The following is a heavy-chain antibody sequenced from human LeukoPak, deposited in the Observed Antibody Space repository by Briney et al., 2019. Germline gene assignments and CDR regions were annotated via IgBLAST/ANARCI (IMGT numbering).Heavy chain of an antibody. CDR3: ARQISYDSRGYYLDY. CDR2: IYYSGST. J-gene: IGHJ4*02. CDR1: GGSISSYY. Sequence: SETLSLTCTVSGGSISSYYWSWIRQPPGKGLEWIGYIYYSGSTNYNPSLKSRATISVDTSKNQFSLKLSSVTAADTAVYYCARQISYDSRGYYLDYWGQGTLVTVSS. V-gene: IGHV4-59*08. D-gene: IGHD3-22*01.